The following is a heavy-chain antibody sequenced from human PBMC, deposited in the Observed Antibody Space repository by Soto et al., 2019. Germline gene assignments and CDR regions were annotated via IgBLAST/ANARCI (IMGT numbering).Heavy chain of an antibody. J-gene: IGHJ6*02. Sequence: GGSLRLSCAASGFTFSSYAMSWVRQAPGKGLEWVSAISGSGGSTYYADSVKGRFTISRDNSKNTLYLQMNSLRAEDTAAYYCAKDQVSSGSYYIYYYGMDVWGQGTTVTVSS. V-gene: IGHV3-23*01. CDR1: GFTFSSYA. CDR3: AKDQVSSGSYYIYYYGMDV. CDR2: ISGSGGST. D-gene: IGHD1-26*01.